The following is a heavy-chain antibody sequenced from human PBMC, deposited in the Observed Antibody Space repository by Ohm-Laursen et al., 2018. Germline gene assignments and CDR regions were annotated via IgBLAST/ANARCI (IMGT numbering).Heavy chain of an antibody. Sequence: SLRLSCSASGFTFSNYWMSWVRQAPGKGLEWVANIKEDGSEKYYVDSVKGRFTISRDYAKNLLYLQMNNLRAEDTAVYFCARAPVRRGWYLHFDYWGQGTLVTVSS. V-gene: IGHV3-7*01. D-gene: IGHD6-19*01. CDR1: GFTFSNYW. J-gene: IGHJ4*02. CDR2: IKEDGSEK. CDR3: ARAPVRRGWYLHFDY.